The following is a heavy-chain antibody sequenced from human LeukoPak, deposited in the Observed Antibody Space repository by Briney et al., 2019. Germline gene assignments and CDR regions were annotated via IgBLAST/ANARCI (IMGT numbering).Heavy chain of an antibody. Sequence: ASVTVSCKASGYTFTSYGISWVRQAPGQGLEWMGWMNPNSGNTGYAQKFQGRVTITRNTSISTAYMELSSLRSEDTAVYYCARGVFSGFGVVIIRTYYYYMDVWGKGTTVTVSS. V-gene: IGHV1-8*03. CDR3: ARGVFSGFGVVIIRTYYYYMDV. D-gene: IGHD3-3*01. CDR2: MNPNSGNT. CDR1: GYTFTSYG. J-gene: IGHJ6*03.